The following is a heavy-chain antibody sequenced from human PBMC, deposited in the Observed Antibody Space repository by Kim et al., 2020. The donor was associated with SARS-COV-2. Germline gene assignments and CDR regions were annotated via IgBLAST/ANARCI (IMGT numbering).Heavy chain of an antibody. V-gene: IGHV4-39*07. J-gene: IGHJ4*02. CDR3: ARYGSGRLFDY. D-gene: IGHD3-10*01. Sequence: YYNPSITSRVTISVDTSKIQFSRKLSSVTAADTAVYYCARYGSGRLFDYWGQGTLVTVSS.